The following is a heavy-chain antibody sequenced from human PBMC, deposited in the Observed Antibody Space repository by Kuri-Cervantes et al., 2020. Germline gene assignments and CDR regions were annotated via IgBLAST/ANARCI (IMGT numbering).Heavy chain of an antibody. CDR2: ISSSGSYI. J-gene: IGHJ6*04. Sequence: GGSLRLSCAASGFTFSDYYMSWIRQAPGKGLEWVSYISSSGSYIYYADSVKGRFTISRDNAKNSLYLQMNSLRAEDTAVYYCARDRGYNWNVEWFDPWGKGTTVTVSS. CDR1: GFTFSDYY. D-gene: IGHD1-1*01. CDR3: ARDRGYNWNVEWFDP. V-gene: IGHV3-11*04.